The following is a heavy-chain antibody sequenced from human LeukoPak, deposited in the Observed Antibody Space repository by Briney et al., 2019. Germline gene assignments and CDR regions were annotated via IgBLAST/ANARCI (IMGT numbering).Heavy chain of an antibody. V-gene: IGHV3-43*02. CDR2: ISGDGGST. CDR3: AKEFLVGDYYDSSGYYDVRPFDY. CDR1: GFTFDDYA. J-gene: IGHJ4*02. D-gene: IGHD3-22*01. Sequence: GGSLRLSCAASGFTFDDYAMHWVRQAPGKGLEWVSPISGDGGSTYYADSVKGRFTISRDNSKNSLYLQMNSLRTEDTALYYCAKEFLVGDYYDSSGYYDVRPFDYWGQGTLVTVSS.